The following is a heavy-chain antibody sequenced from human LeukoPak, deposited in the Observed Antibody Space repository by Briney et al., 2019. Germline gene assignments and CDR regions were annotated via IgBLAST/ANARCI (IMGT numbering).Heavy chain of an antibody. CDR3: ASQAYSGYDYTLFYFDY. D-gene: IGHD5-12*01. CDR2: ISISSSYT. V-gene: IGHV3-11*06. Sequence: GGSLRLSCAASGFTFSDYYMSWIRLAPGKGLEWVSYISISSSYTNYADSVKGRFTISRDNAKHSLYLQMNSLRAEDTAVYYCASQAYSGYDYTLFYFDYWGQGTLVTVSS. J-gene: IGHJ4*02. CDR1: GFTFSDYY.